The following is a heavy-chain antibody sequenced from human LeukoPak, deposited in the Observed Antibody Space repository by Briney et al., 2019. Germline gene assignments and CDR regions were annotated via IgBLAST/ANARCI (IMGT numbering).Heavy chain of an antibody. CDR3: ANSAGQLWFFLDY. Sequence: PGGSLRLSCAASGFTFSSYAMSWVRQAPGKGLEWASAISGSGGSTYYADSVKGRFTISRDNSKNTLYLQMNSLRAEDTAVYYCANSAGQLWFFLDYWGQGTLVTVSS. CDR1: GFTFSSYA. D-gene: IGHD5-18*01. CDR2: ISGSGGST. V-gene: IGHV3-23*01. J-gene: IGHJ4*02.